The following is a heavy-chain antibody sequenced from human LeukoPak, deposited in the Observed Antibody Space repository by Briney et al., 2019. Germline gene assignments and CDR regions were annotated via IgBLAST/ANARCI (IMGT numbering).Heavy chain of an antibody. Sequence: GESLKISCKGSGYSFTSYWIGWVRQMPGKGLEWIGIIYPGDSDTRYSPSFQGQVTISADKSISTAYLQWSSLKASDTAMYYCARLDDFWSGYSNFDYWGQGTLVTVSS. J-gene: IGHJ4*02. D-gene: IGHD3-3*01. CDR3: ARLDDFWSGYSNFDY. CDR1: GYSFTSYW. V-gene: IGHV5-51*01. CDR2: IYPGDSDT.